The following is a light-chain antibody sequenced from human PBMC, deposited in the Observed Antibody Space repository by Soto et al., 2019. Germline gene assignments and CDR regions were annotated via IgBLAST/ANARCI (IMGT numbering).Light chain of an antibody. CDR2: DVS. J-gene: IGLJ1*01. Sequence: QSVLTQPASVSWTPGQSVTISCTGTSSDVGAYNSVSWYQQHPGKAPKLIIYDVSTRPSGISDRFSGSKSRNTASLTISGLQAEDESDYYCSSYTTSVTYVFGTGTKVTVL. V-gene: IGLV2-14*01. CDR1: SSDVGAYNS. CDR3: SSYTTSVTYV.